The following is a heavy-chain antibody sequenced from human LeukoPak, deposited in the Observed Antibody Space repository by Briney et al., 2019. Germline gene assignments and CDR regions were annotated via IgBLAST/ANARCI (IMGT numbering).Heavy chain of an antibody. CDR2: INHSGST. CDR1: GGSFSGYY. V-gene: IGHV4-34*01. Sequence: PSETLSLTCAVYGGSFSGYYWSWIRQPPGKGLEWIGEINHSGSTNYNPSLKSRVTISVDTSKNQFSLKLSSVTAADTAVYYCARGTSYYYDSSGYYMDVWGKGTTVTVSS. D-gene: IGHD3-22*01. J-gene: IGHJ6*03. CDR3: ARGTSYYYDSSGYYMDV.